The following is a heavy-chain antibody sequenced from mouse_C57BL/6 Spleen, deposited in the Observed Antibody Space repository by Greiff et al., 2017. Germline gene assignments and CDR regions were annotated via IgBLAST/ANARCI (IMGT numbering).Heavy chain of an antibody. CDR3: ARIGALRYYFDY. V-gene: IGHV1-50*01. Sequence: VQLQQPGAELVKPGASVKLSCKASGYTFTSYWMQWVKQRPGQGLEWIGEIDPSDSYTNYNQKFKGKATLTVDTSSSTAYMQLSSLTSEDSAVYYCARIGALRYYFDYWGQGTTLTVSS. CDR1: GYTFTSYW. J-gene: IGHJ2*01. D-gene: IGHD1-1*01. CDR2: IDPSDSYT.